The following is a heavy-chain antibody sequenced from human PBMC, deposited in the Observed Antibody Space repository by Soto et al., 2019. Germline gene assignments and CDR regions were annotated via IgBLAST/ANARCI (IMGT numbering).Heavy chain of an antibody. Sequence: QVQLVQSGAEVKKPGASVKVSCKASGYTFTSYGISWVRQAPGQGLEWMGWISAYNGNTNYAQKLQGRVTMTTDTSTSKAYMELRSLRSADKAVYYCAGDRAYSSGWLTGCGKGTLDTDSS. CDR3: AGDRAYSSGWLTG. CDR1: GYTFTSYG. D-gene: IGHD6-19*01. J-gene: IGHJ4*02. V-gene: IGHV1-18*01. CDR2: ISAYNGNT.